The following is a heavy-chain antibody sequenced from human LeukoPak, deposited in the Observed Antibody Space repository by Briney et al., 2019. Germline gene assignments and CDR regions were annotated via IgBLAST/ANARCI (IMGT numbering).Heavy chain of an antibody. D-gene: IGHD3-16*01. J-gene: IGHJ4*02. CDR3: ARAYTSPNGPY. V-gene: IGHV1-2*02. CDR1: GYTFTDYY. Sequence: VASVKVSSTASGYTFTDYYLHWVRQAPGQGLEWMGWINPNSGGTNYAQKFHGRVTMTRDTSITTAYMGLNRLRSDDTAVYYCARAYTSPNGPYWGQGTLVIVSS. CDR2: INPNSGGT.